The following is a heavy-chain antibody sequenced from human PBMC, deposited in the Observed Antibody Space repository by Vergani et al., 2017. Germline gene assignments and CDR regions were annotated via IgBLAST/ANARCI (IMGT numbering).Heavy chain of an antibody. CDR3: ARARTVTNWAYDYYMDV. D-gene: IGHD4-17*01. J-gene: IGHJ6*03. Sequence: EVQLVESGGGLIQPGGSLRLSCAASGFTVSSNYMSWVRQAPGKGLEWVSVIYSGGSTYYADSGNGRFTISRDNSKNTLYLQMNSLRAEDTAVYYCARARTVTNWAYDYYMDVWGKGTTVTVSS. CDR1: GFTVSSNY. CDR2: IYSGGST. V-gene: IGHV3-53*01.